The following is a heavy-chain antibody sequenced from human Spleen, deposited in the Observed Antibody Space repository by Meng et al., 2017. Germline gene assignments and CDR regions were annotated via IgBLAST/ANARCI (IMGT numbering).Heavy chain of an antibody. J-gene: IGHJ4*02. Sequence: SVKVSCKASGGTFSSYAISWVRQAPGQGLEWMGGIIPIFGTANYAQKFQDRVTITRDRSMSTAYMELSSLRSEDTAMYYCATSMSRGRLYYFDYWGQGTLVTVSS. V-gene: IGHV1-69*05. CDR3: ATSMSRGRLYYFDY. CDR1: GGTFSSYA. CDR2: IIPIFGTA. D-gene: IGHD2-2*01.